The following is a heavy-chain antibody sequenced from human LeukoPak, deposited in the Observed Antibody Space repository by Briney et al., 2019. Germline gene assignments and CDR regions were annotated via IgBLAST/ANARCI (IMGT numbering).Heavy chain of an antibody. V-gene: IGHV3-48*01. Sequence: GGSLRLSCAASGFTFSSYSMNWVRQAPGKGLEWVSYITSSSTTVWYADSVKGRFIISRDNAKNSLFLQMNSLRAEDTAVYYCARDSYDGSGSYSRYWGQGTLVTVSS. CDR2: ITSSSTTV. J-gene: IGHJ4*02. CDR1: GFTFSSYS. D-gene: IGHD3-10*01. CDR3: ARDSYDGSGSYSRY.